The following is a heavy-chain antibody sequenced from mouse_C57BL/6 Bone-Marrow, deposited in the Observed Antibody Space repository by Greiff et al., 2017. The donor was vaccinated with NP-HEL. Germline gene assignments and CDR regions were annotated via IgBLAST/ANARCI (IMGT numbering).Heavy chain of an antibody. D-gene: IGHD2-4*01. CDR1: GFSFNTYA. CDR2: IRSKSNNYAT. J-gene: IGHJ3*01. Sequence: EVQLVESGGGLVQPKGSLKLSCAASGFSFNTYAMNWVRQAPGKGLEWVARIRSKSNNYATYYADSVKDRFTISRDDSESMLYLQMNNLKTEDTAMYYCVRREIYYDSLAYWGQGTLVTVSA. V-gene: IGHV10-1*01. CDR3: VRREIYYDSLAY.